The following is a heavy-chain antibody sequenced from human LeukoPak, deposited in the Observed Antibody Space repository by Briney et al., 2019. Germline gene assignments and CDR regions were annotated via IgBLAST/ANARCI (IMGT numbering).Heavy chain of an antibody. CDR3: AKDWASMVRGAVDY. V-gene: IGHV3-23*01. CDR1: GFTFSSYA. CDR2: ISGSGGST. Sequence: GGSLRLSCAASGFTFSSYAMSWVRQAPGKGLEWVSAISGSGGSTYYADSVKGRFTISRDNSKNTLYLQMNSLRAKDTAVYYCAKDWASMVRGAVDYWGQGTLVTVSS. J-gene: IGHJ4*02. D-gene: IGHD3-10*01.